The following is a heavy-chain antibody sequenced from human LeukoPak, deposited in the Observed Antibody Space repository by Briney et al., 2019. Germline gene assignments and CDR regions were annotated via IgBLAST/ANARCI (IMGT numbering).Heavy chain of an antibody. Sequence: PGGSLRLSCAASGFSFSTQWMSWVRQAPGKGLEWVAIVNQGGTGKYYVDSVKGRFTISRDNAENSLYLQMNSLKTEDTAVYYCTTDYDYYGSSLDYYYYMDVWGKGTTVTISS. CDR3: TTDYDYYGSSLDYYYYMDV. V-gene: IGHV3-7*03. D-gene: IGHD3-10*01. CDR1: GFSFSTQW. CDR2: VNQGGTGK. J-gene: IGHJ6*03.